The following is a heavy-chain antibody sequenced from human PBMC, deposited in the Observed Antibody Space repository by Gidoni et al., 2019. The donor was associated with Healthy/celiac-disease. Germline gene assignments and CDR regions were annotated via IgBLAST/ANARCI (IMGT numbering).Heavy chain of an antibody. D-gene: IGHD6-6*01. CDR1: GFTFSSYG. J-gene: IGHJ4*02. CDR2: ISYDGSNK. Sequence: QVPLVESGGGVVQPGRSLRLSCAASGFTFSSYGMHWVRQAPGKGLEWVAVISYDGSNKYYADSVKGRFTISRDNSKNTLYLQMNNLRAEDTAVYYCAKDLSSSSYDYWGQGTLVTVSS. CDR3: AKDLSSSSYDY. V-gene: IGHV3-30*18.